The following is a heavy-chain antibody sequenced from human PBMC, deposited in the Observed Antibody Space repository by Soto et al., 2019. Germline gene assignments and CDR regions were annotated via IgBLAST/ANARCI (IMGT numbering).Heavy chain of an antibody. D-gene: IGHD6-19*01. J-gene: IGHJ4*02. CDR1: GFTFSDYG. V-gene: IGHV3-30*18. CDR3: PKELYARTVLDSSPPGGDY. CDR2: QSYAGTSK. Sequence: EASLRLSCAVSGFTFSDYGMHWVRQAPGKGLEWVAVQSYAGTSKYYADSVKGRFTISRDLSENTLFLQMNSLRPEATAVYFSPKELYARTVLDSSPPGGDYWGQGTLVTVA.